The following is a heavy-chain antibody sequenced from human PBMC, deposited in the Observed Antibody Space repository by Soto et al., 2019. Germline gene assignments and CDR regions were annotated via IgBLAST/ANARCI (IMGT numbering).Heavy chain of an antibody. D-gene: IGHD3-10*01. CDR1: GFIFSAYF. CDR3: AREDGGGPFDY. J-gene: IGHJ4*02. V-gene: IGHV3-23*01. Sequence: VGSLRLSCEASGFIFSAYFMTWVRQAPGKGLEWVSGISGPGSDTDYADSVKGRFTISRDNSKNTLFLQMSSLRVEDTAVYYCAREDGGGPFDYWSQGTLVTVSS. CDR2: ISGPGSDT.